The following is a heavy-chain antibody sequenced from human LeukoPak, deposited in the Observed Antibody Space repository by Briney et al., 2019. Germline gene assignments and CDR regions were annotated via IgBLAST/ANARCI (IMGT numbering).Heavy chain of an antibody. J-gene: IGHJ5*02. Sequence: GGSLRLSCAASGXNLTNAWMNWVRQAPGKGLEWVSFMYRGDRTYYTDSVKGRFTMSRDDMKKTVYLQMDSLRAEDTAVYYCASSHCTAGSCNWFDPWGQGTLVTVSP. D-gene: IGHD2-8*02. V-gene: IGHV3-66*01. CDR3: ASSHCTAGSCNWFDP. CDR2: MYRGDRT. CDR1: GXNLTNAW.